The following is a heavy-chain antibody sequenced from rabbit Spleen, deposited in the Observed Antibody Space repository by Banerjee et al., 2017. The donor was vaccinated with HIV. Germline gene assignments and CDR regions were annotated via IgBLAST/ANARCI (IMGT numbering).Heavy chain of an antibody. D-gene: IGHD1-1*01. J-gene: IGHJ5*01. CDR2: IYTGSGNT. CDR3: ARGPNYSGIWLDL. Sequence: QEQLVESGGGLVQPGASLTLTCTASGFSFSSSYWISWVRQAPGKGLEWIACIYTGSGNTYYASWAKGRFTISKTSSTTVTLQMTSLTAADTATYFCARGPNYSGIWLDLWGPGTLVTVS. CDR1: GFSFSSSYW. V-gene: IGHV1S45*01.